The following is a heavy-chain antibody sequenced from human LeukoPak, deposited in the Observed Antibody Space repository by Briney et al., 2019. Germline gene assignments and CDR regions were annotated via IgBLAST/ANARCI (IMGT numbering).Heavy chain of an antibody. D-gene: IGHD1-1*01. CDR3: ARGRTPPTVEGGYFDY. V-gene: IGHV3-11*01. CDR2: MSSSGSTI. J-gene: IGHJ4*02. Sequence: GGSLRLSCAASGFTFSSYAMSWSRQAPGKGLEWVAYMSSSGSTIYYADSVKGRFTIYRENAKNSLYLQMNSLRAEDTAVYYCARGRTPPTVEGGYFDYWGQGTLVTVSS. CDR1: GFTFSSYA.